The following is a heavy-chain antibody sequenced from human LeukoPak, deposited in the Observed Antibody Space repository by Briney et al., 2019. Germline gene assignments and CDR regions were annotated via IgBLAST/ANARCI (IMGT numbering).Heavy chain of an antibody. CDR2: INAGNGNT. CDR1: GSTFTSYA. J-gene: IGHJ4*02. V-gene: IGHV1-3*01. CDR3: ARDRAYYYAEYYFDY. Sequence: ASVKVSCKASGSTFTSYAIHWVRQAPGQRLGWMGWINAGNGNTKYSQKFQGRVTITRDTSASTAYMELSSVRSEDTAVYYCARDRAYYYAEYYFDYWGQGTLVTVSS. D-gene: IGHD3-10*01.